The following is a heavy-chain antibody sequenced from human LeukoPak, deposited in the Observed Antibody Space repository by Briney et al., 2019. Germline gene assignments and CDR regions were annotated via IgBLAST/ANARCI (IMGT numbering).Heavy chain of an antibody. J-gene: IGHJ3*02. Sequence: PSETLSLTCTVSGYSISSGYYWGWIRQPPGKGLEWIGSIYRSGSTYYNPSLKSRVIIIIDTPKNHFSLTLSSVTAADTAVYYCARSDGYGLVDIWGQGTMVTVSS. V-gene: IGHV4-38-2*02. CDR1: GYSISSGYY. CDR2: IYRSGST. CDR3: ARSDGYGLVDI. D-gene: IGHD3-10*01.